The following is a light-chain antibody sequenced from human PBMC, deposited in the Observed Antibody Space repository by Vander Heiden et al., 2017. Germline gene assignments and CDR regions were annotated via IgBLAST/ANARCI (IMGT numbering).Light chain of an antibody. CDR3: SSYTSSNTYV. CDR2: EVS. V-gene: IGLV2-14*01. Sequence: QSALTRPASVSGSPGQSITTSSPGTSSNVGGYNYVSWYQQHPGKAPKLMIYEVSNRPSGVSNRFSGSKSGNTASLTISGLQAEDEADYYCSSYTSSNTYVFGTGTKVTVL. J-gene: IGLJ1*01. CDR1: SSNVGGYNY.